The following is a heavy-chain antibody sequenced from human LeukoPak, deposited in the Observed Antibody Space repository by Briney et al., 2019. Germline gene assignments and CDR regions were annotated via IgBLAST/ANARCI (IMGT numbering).Heavy chain of an antibody. CDR2: MNPNSGNT. CDR1: GYTFTSYD. J-gene: IGHJ4*02. Sequence: GASVKVSCKASGYTFTSYDINWVRQATGQGLEWMGWMNPNSGNTGYAQKFQGRITITRNTSISTAYMELSSLRSEDTAVYYCARGRDYGDYYFDYWGQGTLVTVSS. V-gene: IGHV1-8*03. CDR3: ARGRDYGDYYFDY. D-gene: IGHD4-17*01.